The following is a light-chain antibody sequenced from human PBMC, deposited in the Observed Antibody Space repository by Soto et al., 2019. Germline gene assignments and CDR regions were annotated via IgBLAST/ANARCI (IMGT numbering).Light chain of an antibody. CDR3: QEYGSSPKWT. CDR2: GAS. Sequence: EIVLTQSPGTLSLSPGERATLSCRASQSVSSSYLAWYQQKPGQPPRLLIYGASSSDTGIPDRFSGSGSWRDFTLTISRLEAEDFAVDYWQEYGSSPKWTFGQGTKVEIK. CDR1: QSVSSSY. V-gene: IGKV3-20*01. J-gene: IGKJ1*01.